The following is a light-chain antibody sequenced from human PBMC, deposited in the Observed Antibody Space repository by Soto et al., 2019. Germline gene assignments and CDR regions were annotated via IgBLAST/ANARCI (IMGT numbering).Light chain of an antibody. Sequence: QSVLTQPASVSGSPGQSITISCTGTSSDVGGYNYVSWYQQHPGKAPKLMIYDVSNRPSGVSNRFSGSKSGNTASTTISGPQAEDEADYYCISYTSSSTLVVFGGGTKVTVL. CDR3: ISYTSSSTLVV. V-gene: IGLV2-14*01. J-gene: IGLJ2*01. CDR1: SSDVGGYNY. CDR2: DVS.